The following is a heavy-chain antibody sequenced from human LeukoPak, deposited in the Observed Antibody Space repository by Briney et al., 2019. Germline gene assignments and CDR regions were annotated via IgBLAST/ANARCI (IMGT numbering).Heavy chain of an antibody. CDR1: GGSISSSSYY. Sequence: PSETLSLTCTVSGGSISSSSYYWGWIRQPPGKGLEWHGSIFYSGSTYYNPSLKSRVTISVDTSKNQFSLKLSSVTAADTTVYYCARPTTSGWPDAFDIWGQGTMVTVSS. CDR2: IFYSGST. D-gene: IGHD6-19*01. CDR3: ARPTTSGWPDAFDI. J-gene: IGHJ3*02. V-gene: IGHV4-39*01.